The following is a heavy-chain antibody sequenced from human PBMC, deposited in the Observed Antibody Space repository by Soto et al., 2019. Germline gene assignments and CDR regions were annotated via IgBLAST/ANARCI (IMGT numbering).Heavy chain of an antibody. CDR3: TRWNGYGDS. Sequence: EVQLLQSGGGLVQPGGSLRLSCAVSGFTFTTYGVTWVRQASGRGLEWVSGFSGYGGGTFYAASVKGRFTISRDNSTVYLQMYSLRPEDAAVYFCTRWNGYGDSWGQGTLVTVSS. D-gene: IGHD4-17*01. J-gene: IGHJ5*02. CDR1: GFTFTTYG. CDR2: FSGYGGGT. V-gene: IGHV3-23*01.